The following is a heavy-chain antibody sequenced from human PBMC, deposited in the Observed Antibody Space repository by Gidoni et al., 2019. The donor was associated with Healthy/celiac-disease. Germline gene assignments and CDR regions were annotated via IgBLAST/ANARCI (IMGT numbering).Heavy chain of an antibody. J-gene: IGHJ2*01. CDR3: AEGNVEMATIGWDCLWDWYFDL. CDR1: GITFSSYW. CDR2: VKPGGSGK. V-gene: IGHV3-7*03. D-gene: IGHD5-12*01. Sequence: EVQLVESGGGLVQPGGSRRLSCAASGITFSSYWMSWGRQAPGKGLEWVANVKPGGSGKNNVDSVKSRFTISKDNAKNSLYLQMNSRRAEDTAVYYCAEGNVEMATIGWDCLWDWYFDLWGRGTLVTVSS.